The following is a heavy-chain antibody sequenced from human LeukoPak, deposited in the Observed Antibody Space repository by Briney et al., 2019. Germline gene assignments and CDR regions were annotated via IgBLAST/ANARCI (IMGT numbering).Heavy chain of an antibody. CDR1: GGSFSGYY. V-gene: IGHV4-34*01. J-gene: IGHJ6*02. Sequence: SETLSLTCAVYGGSFSGYYWSWIRQPPGKGLEWIGEINHSGSTNYNPSLKSRVNISVDTSKNQFSLKLRSVTAADTAVYYCARLGSMNYYYYYGMDVWGQGTTVTVSS. D-gene: IGHD3-10*01. CDR3: ARLGSMNYYYYYGMDV. CDR2: INHSGST.